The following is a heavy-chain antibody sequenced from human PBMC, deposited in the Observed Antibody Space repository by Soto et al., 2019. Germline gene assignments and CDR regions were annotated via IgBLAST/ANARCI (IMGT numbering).Heavy chain of an antibody. CDR1: GFTFSSYA. CDR2: ISGSGGST. V-gene: IGHV3-23*01. J-gene: IGHJ4*02. Sequence: GGSLRLSCAASGFTFSSYAMSWVRQAPGKGLEWVSAISGSGGSTYYADSVKGRFTISRDNSKNTLYLQMNSLRAEDTAVYYCAKDLSFFGVVIGIDYWGQGTLVTVSS. CDR3: AKDLSFFGVVIGIDY. D-gene: IGHD3-3*01.